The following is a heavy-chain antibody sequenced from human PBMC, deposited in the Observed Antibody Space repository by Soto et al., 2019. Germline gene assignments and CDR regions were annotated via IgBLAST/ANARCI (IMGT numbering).Heavy chain of an antibody. CDR2: ISGSGGST. J-gene: IGHJ5*02. V-gene: IGHV3-23*01. CDR3: AKEKGPSSWYRNWFDP. D-gene: IGHD6-13*01. CDR1: GFTFSSYA. Sequence: GGSLRLSCAASGFTFSSYAMSWVRQAPGKGLEWVSAISGSGGSTYYADSVKGRFTISRDNSKNTLYLQMNSLRAEDTAVYYCAKEKGPSSWYRNWFDPWGQGTLVTVSS.